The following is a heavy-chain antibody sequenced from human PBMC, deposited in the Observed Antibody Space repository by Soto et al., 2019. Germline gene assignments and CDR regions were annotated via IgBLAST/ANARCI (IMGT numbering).Heavy chain of an antibody. D-gene: IGHD3-22*01. CDR1: GYSFTSYW. J-gene: IGHJ5*02. Sequence: HGESLKISCKVSGYSFTSYWIGWVRQMPGKGLEWMGIIYPGDSDTRYSPSFQGQVTISADKSISTAYLQWSSLKASDTAMYYCARLRGGGYYDSSGYPLYNWFDPWGQGTLVTVSS. CDR3: ARLRGGGYYDSSGYPLYNWFDP. CDR2: IYPGDSDT. V-gene: IGHV5-51*01.